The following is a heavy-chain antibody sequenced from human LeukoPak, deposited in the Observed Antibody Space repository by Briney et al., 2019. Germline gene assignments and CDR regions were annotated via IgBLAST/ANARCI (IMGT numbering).Heavy chain of an antibody. Sequence: ASVKVSCKASGYTFTGYYMHWVRQAPGQGLEWMGWINPNSGGTNYAQKFQGRVTMTRDTYISTAYMELSRLRSDDTAVYYCARGVVVVVAATKAANDYWGQGTLVTVSS. D-gene: IGHD2-15*01. J-gene: IGHJ4*02. CDR3: ARGVVVVVAATKAANDY. V-gene: IGHV1-2*02. CDR2: INPNSGGT. CDR1: GYTFTGYY.